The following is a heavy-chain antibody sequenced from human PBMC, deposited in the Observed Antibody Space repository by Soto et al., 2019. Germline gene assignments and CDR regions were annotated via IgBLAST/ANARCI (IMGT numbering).Heavy chain of an antibody. Sequence: SQTLSLTCAISGDSVSSNSAAWNWVRQSPSRGLEWLGRTYYRSKWKTDYAVSVRGRITINPDTSKNQFSLQLNSVTPGDTAVYYCARGGVIDVWGRGTMVTVSS. CDR3: ARGGVIDV. CDR1: GDSVSSNSAA. D-gene: IGHD3-16*01. CDR2: TYYRSKWKT. J-gene: IGHJ3*01. V-gene: IGHV6-1*01.